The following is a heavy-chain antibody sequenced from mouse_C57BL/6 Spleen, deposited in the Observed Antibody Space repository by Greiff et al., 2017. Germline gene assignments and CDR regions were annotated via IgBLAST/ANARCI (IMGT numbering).Heavy chain of an antibody. D-gene: IGHD1-1*01. V-gene: IGHV14-4*01. Sequence: VQLQQSGAELVRPGASVKLSCTASGFNIKDDYMHWVKQRPEQGLEWIGWIDPENGDTEYASKFQGKATITADTSSNTSYLQLSSLTSEDTAVYSCTTGDYGSSHRNYFDYWGQGTTLTVSS. CDR2: IDPENGDT. J-gene: IGHJ2*01. CDR3: TTGDYGSSHRNYFDY. CDR1: GFNIKDDY.